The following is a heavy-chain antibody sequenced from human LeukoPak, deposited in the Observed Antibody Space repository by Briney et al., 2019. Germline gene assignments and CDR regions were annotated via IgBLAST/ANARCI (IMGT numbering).Heavy chain of an antibody. J-gene: IGHJ3*02. CDR1: GFDFNNYA. CDR2: ISGSGGST. Sequence: PGGSLRLSCAASGFDFNNYAMSWVRQAPGKGLEWVSAISGSGGSTHYADSVKGRFTISRDNSKNTLYLQMNSLRAEDTAVYYCAKDPYSSRGVWAFDIWGQGTMVTASS. D-gene: IGHD6-13*01. V-gene: IGHV3-23*01. CDR3: AKDPYSSRGVWAFDI.